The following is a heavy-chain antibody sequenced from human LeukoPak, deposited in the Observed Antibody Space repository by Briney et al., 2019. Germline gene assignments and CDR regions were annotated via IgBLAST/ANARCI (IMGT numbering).Heavy chain of an antibody. CDR2: ISSSGSTI. J-gene: IGHJ4*02. CDR1: GFTFSSYE. Sequence: GGSLRLSCAASGFTFSSYEMNWVRQAPGKGLEWVSYISSSGSTIYYADSVKGRFTISRDNAKNPLYLQMNSLRAEDTAVYYCARDNYDYVWGSYRHFDYWGQGTLVTVSS. CDR3: ARDNYDYVWGSYRHFDY. V-gene: IGHV3-48*03. D-gene: IGHD3-16*02.